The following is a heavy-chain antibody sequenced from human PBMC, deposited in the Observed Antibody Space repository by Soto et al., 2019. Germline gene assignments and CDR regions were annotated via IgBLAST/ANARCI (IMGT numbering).Heavy chain of an antibody. CDR2: ISSSSSTI. CDR1: GFTFSSYS. D-gene: IGHD3-3*01. CDR3: ARDGGDFWSGYSLEMGDYYYGMDV. Sequence: GGSQRLSCAASGFTFSSYSMNWVRQAPGKGLEWVSYISSSSSTIYYADSVKGRFTISRDNAKNSLYLQMNSLRDEDTAVYYCARDGGDFWSGYSLEMGDYYYGMDVWGQGTTVTVSS. V-gene: IGHV3-48*02. J-gene: IGHJ6*02.